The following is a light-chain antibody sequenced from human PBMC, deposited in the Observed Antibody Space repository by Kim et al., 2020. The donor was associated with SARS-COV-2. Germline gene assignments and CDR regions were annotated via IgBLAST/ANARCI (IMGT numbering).Light chain of an antibody. J-gene: IGLJ1*01. CDR2: SNG. Sequence: QTVTVSCIGSSANSGAGYDVHWYQNRPTKAPKLRIYSNGHRPSGVPDRFSGSKSGTSASLAITGLQAEDEADYYCQSYDSSLSGYVFGSGTKVTVL. CDR1: SANSGAGYD. CDR3: QSYDSSLSGYV. V-gene: IGLV1-40*01.